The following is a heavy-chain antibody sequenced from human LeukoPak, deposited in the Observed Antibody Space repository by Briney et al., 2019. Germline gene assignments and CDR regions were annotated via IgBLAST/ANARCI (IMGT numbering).Heavy chain of an antibody. V-gene: IGHV4-34*01. CDR1: GGSFSGYY. CDR2: INPRGST. D-gene: IGHD5-24*01. Sequence: SETLSLTCGVYGGSFSGYYWSCIRQPPGKGLEWIGEINPRGSTNYNPSLKSRVTLSADTSKNQFSLTLNSVTAADTAVYYCARRRLGYYFDYWGQGTLVTVSS. CDR3: ARRRLGYYFDY. J-gene: IGHJ4*02.